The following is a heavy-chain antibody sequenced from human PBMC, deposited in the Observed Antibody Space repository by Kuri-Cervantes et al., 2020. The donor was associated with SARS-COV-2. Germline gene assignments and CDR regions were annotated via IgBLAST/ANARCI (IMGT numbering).Heavy chain of an antibody. CDR1: GYTFTSYG. Sequence: ASVKVSCKASGYTFTSYGISWVRQAPGQGLEWMGWISAYNGNTNYAQKLRGRVTMTTDTSTSTAYMELRSLRSDDTAVYYRARRIAAAGYYYYYGMDVWGQGTTVTVSS. V-gene: IGHV1-18*04. CDR2: ISAYNGNT. D-gene: IGHD6-13*01. CDR3: ARRIAAAGYYYYYGMDV. J-gene: IGHJ6*02.